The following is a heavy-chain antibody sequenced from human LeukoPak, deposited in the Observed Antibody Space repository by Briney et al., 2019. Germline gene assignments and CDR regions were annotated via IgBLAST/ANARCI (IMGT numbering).Heavy chain of an antibody. V-gene: IGHV7-4-1*02. D-gene: IGHD2/OR15-2a*01. CDR3: ARGRNWFDP. J-gene: IGHJ5*02. CDR1: GYTFTTYA. Sequence: ASVKVSCTASGYTFTTYAMSWVRQAPGQGLEWMGWINTNTGNPTYAQGFTGRFVFSLDTSVSTAYLHLSSLKAEDTAFYYCARGRNWFDPWGQGTLVTVSS. CDR2: INTNTGNP.